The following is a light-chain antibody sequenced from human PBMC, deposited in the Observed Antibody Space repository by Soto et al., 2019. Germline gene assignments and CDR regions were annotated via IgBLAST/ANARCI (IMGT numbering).Light chain of an antibody. Sequence: EVVLTQSPGTLSLSPGERATLSCRASQTINNNYLAWYQQKPGQAPRLLIYGASNRATGIPDRFSGSGSGIDFTLNISRLEPEDSAMYYCQQYIHSSQTFGQGTKVEIK. CDR1: QTINNNY. CDR3: QQYIHSSQT. J-gene: IGKJ1*01. V-gene: IGKV3-20*01. CDR2: GAS.